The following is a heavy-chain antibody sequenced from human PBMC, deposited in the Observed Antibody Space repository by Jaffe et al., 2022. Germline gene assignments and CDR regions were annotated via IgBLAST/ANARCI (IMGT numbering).Heavy chain of an antibody. V-gene: IGHV4-61*02. D-gene: IGHD1-20*01. Sequence: QVQLQESGPGLVKPSQTLSLTCTVSGGSISSGSYYWSWIRQPAGKGLEWIGRIYTSGSTNYNPSLKSRVTISVDTSKNQFSLKLSSVTAADTAVYYCARDRGAYNWKRGGYYYYMDVWGKGTTVTVSS. CDR3: ARDRGAYNWKRGGYYYYMDV. CDR1: GGSISSGSYY. J-gene: IGHJ6*03. CDR2: IYTSGST.